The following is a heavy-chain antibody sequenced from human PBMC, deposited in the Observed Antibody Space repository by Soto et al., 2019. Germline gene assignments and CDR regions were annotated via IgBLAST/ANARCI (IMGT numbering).Heavy chain of an antibody. V-gene: IGHV3-30-3*01. J-gene: IGHJ6*02. CDR3: AREAFGSSAAAEKHHYYYYGMDV. CDR1: GFTFSSYA. Sequence: GGSLRLSCAASGFTFSSYAMHWVRQAPGKGLEWVAVISYDGSNKYYADSVKGRFTISRDNSKNTLYLQMNSLRAEDTAVYYCAREAFGSSAAAEKHHYYYYGMDVWGQGTTVTVSS. CDR2: ISYDGSNK. D-gene: IGHD6-6*01.